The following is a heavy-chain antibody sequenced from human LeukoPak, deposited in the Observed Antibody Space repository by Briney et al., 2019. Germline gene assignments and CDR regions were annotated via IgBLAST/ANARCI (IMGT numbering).Heavy chain of an antibody. CDR2: IYYSGST. J-gene: IGHJ4*02. D-gene: IGHD2-2*01. CDR1: GGSIYSYY. V-gene: IGHV4-59*01. Sequence: SETLSLTCTVSGGSIYSYYWSWIRQPPGQGLDWVGYIYYSGSTNYNPSLKSRVTISVDTSKNQFSLKLSSVTAADTAVYYCARADPNCSSTSCYDYWGQGTLVTVSS. CDR3: ARADPNCSSTSCYDY.